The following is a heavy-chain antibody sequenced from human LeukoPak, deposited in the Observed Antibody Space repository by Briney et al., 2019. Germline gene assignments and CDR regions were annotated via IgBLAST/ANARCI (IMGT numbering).Heavy chain of an antibody. CDR2: IYYSGST. CDR3: ARQDSSGWYY. J-gene: IGHJ4*02. D-gene: IGHD6-19*01. V-gene: IGHV4-39*01. CDR1: GGSISSSSYY. Sequence: SETLSLTCTVSGGSISSSSYYWGWLRQPPGKGLEWIGSIYYSGSTYYNLSLKSRVTISVDTSKNQFSLKLSSVTAADTAVYYCARQDSSGWYYWGQGTLVTVSS.